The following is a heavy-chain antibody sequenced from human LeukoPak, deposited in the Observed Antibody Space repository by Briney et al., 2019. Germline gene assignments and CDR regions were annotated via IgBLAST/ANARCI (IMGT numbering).Heavy chain of an antibody. CDR2: IYPGDSDT. Sequence: GESLKISCRGSGYSFTSYWIGWVRQMPGKGLEWMGIIYPGDSDTRYSPSFQGQVTISADKSISTACLQWSSLKASDTAMYYCARPAGYYDSSGYYNVYYFDYWGQGTLVTVSS. V-gene: IGHV5-51*01. CDR1: GYSFTSYW. CDR3: ARPAGYYDSSGYYNVYYFDY. J-gene: IGHJ4*02. D-gene: IGHD3-22*01.